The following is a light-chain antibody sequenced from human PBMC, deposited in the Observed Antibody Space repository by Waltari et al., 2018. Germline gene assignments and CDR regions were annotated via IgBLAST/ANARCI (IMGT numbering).Light chain of an antibody. J-gene: IGLJ2*01. V-gene: IGLV2-23*02. CDR3: CSYAGGSTFVV. Sequence: QSALTQPASLSGSPGQSITISCTGTSSDVGYYNLVSWYQQHPGKAPKLMIYEVNKRPSGGSNRFSASKSGNTASLTISGLQAEDEADYHCCSYAGGSTFVVFGGGTKLTVL. CDR1: SSDVGYYNL. CDR2: EVN.